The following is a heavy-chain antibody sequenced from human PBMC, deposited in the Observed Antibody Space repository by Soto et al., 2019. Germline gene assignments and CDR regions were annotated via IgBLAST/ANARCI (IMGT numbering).Heavy chain of an antibody. CDR2: IIPIFGTA. Sequence: SVKVSCQASGGTFSSYVISWVRQAPGQGLEWMGGIIPIFGTANYAQKFQGRVTITADESTSTAYMELSSLRSEDTAVYYCARGGSWNYSWFDPWGQGTLVTVSS. CDR1: GGTFSSYV. CDR3: ARGGSWNYSWFDP. D-gene: IGHD1-7*01. J-gene: IGHJ5*02. V-gene: IGHV1-69*13.